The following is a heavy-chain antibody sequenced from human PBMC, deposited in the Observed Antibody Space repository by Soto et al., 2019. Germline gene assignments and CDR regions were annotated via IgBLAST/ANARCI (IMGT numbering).Heavy chain of an antibody. J-gene: IGHJ4*02. Sequence: ALKIPRNGSGDNFTNYWIGGGRQIHRKGLEWMGIIYPGDSDTRYSPSFQGQVTISADKSISTAYLQWSSLKASDTAMYYCARHLFGFRYFAWAVDYWGQGPLVTVSS. CDR1: GDNFTNYW. CDR3: ARHLFGFRYFAWAVDY. CDR2: IYPGDSDT. V-gene: IGHV5-51*01. D-gene: IGHD3-9*01.